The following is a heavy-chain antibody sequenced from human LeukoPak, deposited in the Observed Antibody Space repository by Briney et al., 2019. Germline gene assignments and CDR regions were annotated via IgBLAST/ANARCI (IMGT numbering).Heavy chain of an antibody. CDR2: IYYSGST. Sequence: SETLSLTCTVSGGSISSYYWSWIRQPPGKGLEWIGYIYYSGSTNYNPSLKSRVTISVDTSKNQFSLKLSSVTAADTAVYYCARHGCGYYSRFDYWSQGTLVTVSS. V-gene: IGHV4-59*08. D-gene: IGHD3-22*01. CDR3: ARHGCGYYSRFDY. CDR1: GGSISSYY. J-gene: IGHJ4*02.